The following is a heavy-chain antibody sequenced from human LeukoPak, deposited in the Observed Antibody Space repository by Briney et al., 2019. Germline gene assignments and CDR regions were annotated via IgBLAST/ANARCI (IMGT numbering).Heavy chain of an antibody. V-gene: IGHV1-2*04. D-gene: IGHD4-17*01. CDR3: ARSANYGDYLDY. CDR1: GNTFIGYW. J-gene: IGHJ4*02. CDR2: INPNSGGT. Sequence: ASVKVSCKASGNTFIGYWIHWVRQAPGQGLEWMGWINPNSGGTNYAQKFQGWVTMTRDTSISTAYMELSRLRSDDTAVYYCARSANYGDYLDYWGQGTLVTVSS.